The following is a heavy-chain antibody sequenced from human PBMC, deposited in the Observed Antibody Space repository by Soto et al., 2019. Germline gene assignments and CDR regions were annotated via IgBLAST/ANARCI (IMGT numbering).Heavy chain of an antibody. Sequence: QVQLVQSGAEVKKPGSSVKVSCKASGGTFSSYTISWVRQAPGQGLEWMGRIIPILGIANYAQKFQGRVTITADKSTSTAYMELSSLRSEDTAVYYCARDGDDYVNKFDYWGQGTLVTVSS. V-gene: IGHV1-69*08. CDR2: IIPILGIA. J-gene: IGHJ4*02. CDR1: GGTFSSYT. D-gene: IGHD4-17*01. CDR3: ARDGDDYVNKFDY.